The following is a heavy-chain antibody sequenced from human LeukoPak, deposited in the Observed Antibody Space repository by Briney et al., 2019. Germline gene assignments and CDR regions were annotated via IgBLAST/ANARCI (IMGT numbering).Heavy chain of an antibody. J-gene: IGHJ4*02. V-gene: IGHV3-48*01. D-gene: IGHD1-26*01. CDR1: GFIFSSYG. CDR3: ARGDSGSYPNYFEN. Sequence: GGFLRLSCVASGFIFSSYGMNWVRQAPGKGLEWISYISSTSSFIYYADSVKGRFTISRDNAKKSLFLQMNGLRAEDTAVFYCARGDSGSYPNYFENWGQGTLVTVSS. CDR2: ISSTSSFI.